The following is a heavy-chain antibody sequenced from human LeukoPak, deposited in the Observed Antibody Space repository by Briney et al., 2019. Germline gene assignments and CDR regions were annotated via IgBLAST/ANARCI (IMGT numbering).Heavy chain of an antibody. D-gene: IGHD3-22*01. V-gene: IGHV4-34*01. CDR3: ARGLSPYYYDSSGYYYDY. J-gene: IGHJ4*02. CDR1: GGSFSGYY. CDR2: INHSGST. Sequence: PSETLSLTCAVHGGSFSGYYWSWIRQPPGKGLEWIGEINHSGSTNYNPSLKSRVTISVDTSKNQFSLKLSSVTAADTAVYYCARGLSPYYYDSSGYYYDYWGQGTLVTVSS.